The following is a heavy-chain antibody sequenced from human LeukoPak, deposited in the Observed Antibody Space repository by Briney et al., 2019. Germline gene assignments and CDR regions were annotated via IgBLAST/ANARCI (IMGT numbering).Heavy chain of an antibody. Sequence: PGGSLRLSCEGSAFIFSGHWMNWVRQTPGKGLEWVAVIWYDGSNKYYADSVKGRFTISRDNSKNTLYLQMNSLRAEDTAVYYCARGYDFWSGYYSSSGFDYWGQGTLVTVSS. J-gene: IGHJ4*02. CDR3: ARGYDFWSGYYSSSGFDY. CDR2: IWYDGSNK. D-gene: IGHD3-3*01. V-gene: IGHV3-33*08. CDR1: AFIFSGHW.